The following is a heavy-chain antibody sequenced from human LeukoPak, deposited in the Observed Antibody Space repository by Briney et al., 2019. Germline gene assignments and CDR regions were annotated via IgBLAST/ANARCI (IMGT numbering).Heavy chain of an antibody. CDR2: IIPIFGTA. CDR1: GGTFSSYA. CDR3: AREKGYCSSTSCYAGNWFDP. V-gene: IGHV1-69*13. J-gene: IGHJ5*02. D-gene: IGHD2-2*01. Sequence: ASVKVSCKASGGTFSSYAISWVRQAPGQGLEWMGGIIPIFGTANYAQKFQGRVTITADESTSTAYMELSSLRSEDTAVYYCAREKGYCSSTSCYAGNWFDPWGQGTLVTVSS.